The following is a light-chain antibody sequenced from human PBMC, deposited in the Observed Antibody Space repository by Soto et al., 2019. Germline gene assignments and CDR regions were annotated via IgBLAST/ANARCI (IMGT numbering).Light chain of an antibody. J-gene: IGKJ1*01. CDR3: QQSHDNPRT. CDR1: QSIGTY. Sequence: DIQMTQSPSSLSASIGDRVTITCRASQSIGTYLNWYQHKPGKGTKLLIYTASTLYSGVPSRFSGSGSGTDFTLTISSLQPEDFATYYCQQSHDNPRTFGQGTKVEIK. CDR2: TAS. V-gene: IGKV1-39*01.